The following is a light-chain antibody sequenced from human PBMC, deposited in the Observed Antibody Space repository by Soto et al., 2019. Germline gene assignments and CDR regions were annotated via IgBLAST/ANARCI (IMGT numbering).Light chain of an antibody. V-gene: IGLV2-14*01. Sequence: QSALTQPASVSGSPGQSITISCTGTSSDVGGYNYVSWYQHHPGKVPKLMIYEVSNRPSGISNRFSGSKSGNTASLTISGLQAEDEADYYCSSYTTTYTQVFGGGTKRTVL. CDR1: SSDVGGYNY. CDR2: EVS. J-gene: IGLJ2*01. CDR3: SSYTTTYTQV.